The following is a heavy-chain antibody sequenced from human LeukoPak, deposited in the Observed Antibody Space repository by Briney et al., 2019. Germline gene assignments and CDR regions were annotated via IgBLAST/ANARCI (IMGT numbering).Heavy chain of an antibody. D-gene: IGHD2-2*01. CDR2: IYRCRST. CDR1: XFTFSSNY. J-gene: IGHJ4*02. CDR3: ARLLPAALEDY. V-gene: IGHV3-66*02. Sequence: PGGSLXXXXXXXXFTFSSNYXSWVRQAPGKGLELLSVIYRCRSTYYAASVQGRFTISRDNSKNTLYLQMNSLRAEDTAVYYCARLLPAALEDYWGQGTLVTVSS.